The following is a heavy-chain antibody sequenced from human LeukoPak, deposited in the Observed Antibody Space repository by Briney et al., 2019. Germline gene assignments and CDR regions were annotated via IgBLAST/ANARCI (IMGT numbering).Heavy chain of an antibody. Sequence: SENLSFTCTVSGGSISSYYWSWLRQPPGQGLEWIGYIYYSGSTNYNPSLKSRVTISVDTSKNPFSLKLSSVTAADTAVYYCAREPYDILTGYYRHYFDYWGQGTLVTVSS. CDR1: GGSISSYY. D-gene: IGHD3-9*01. CDR3: AREPYDILTGYYRHYFDY. J-gene: IGHJ4*02. CDR2: IYYSGST. V-gene: IGHV4-59*01.